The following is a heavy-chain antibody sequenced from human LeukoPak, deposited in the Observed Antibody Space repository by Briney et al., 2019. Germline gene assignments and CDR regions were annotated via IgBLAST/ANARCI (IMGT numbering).Heavy chain of an antibody. CDR2: ISASGEKT. Sequence: PGGSLRLSCGASGFTFSSYAMSWVRQAPGKGLEWVSLISASGEKTYYADSVKGRFTISRDNSDNTLYLQMNSLRAEDTAVFYCAKGRSLDGGNTNGYFDFWGQGTLVTVSS. CDR3: AKGRSLDGGNTNGYFDF. D-gene: IGHD4-23*01. CDR1: GFTFSSYA. J-gene: IGHJ4*02. V-gene: IGHV3-23*01.